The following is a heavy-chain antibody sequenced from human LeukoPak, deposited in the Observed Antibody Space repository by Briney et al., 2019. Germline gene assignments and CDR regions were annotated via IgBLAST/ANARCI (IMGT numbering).Heavy chain of an antibody. CDR1: GFTFSSYA. V-gene: IGHV3-23*01. J-gene: IGHJ4*02. CDR2: ISGSGGRT. D-gene: IGHD5-18*01. CDR3: ARGDSDNYGWYYFDY. Sequence: PGGTLRLSCAASGFTFSSYAMTWVRQAPGKGLEWVSSISGSGGRTYYADSVKGRFTISRDNSKDTLFLQMNSLRADDTAVYYCARGDSDNYGWYYFDYWGPGTLATVSS.